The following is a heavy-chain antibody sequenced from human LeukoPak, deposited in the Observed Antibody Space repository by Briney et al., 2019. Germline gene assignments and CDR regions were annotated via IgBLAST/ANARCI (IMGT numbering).Heavy chain of an antibody. V-gene: IGHV3-43*01. D-gene: IGHD3-22*01. J-gene: IGHJ3*02. Sequence: GGSLRLSCAASGFTFGEYTMHWVRQVPGKGLEWVSLISWDGGTTYYADSVKGRFTISRDNSKKSLYLQMNSLRNEDTALYYCAKDIVPTMIVVGPTTFDIWGQGTMVTVSS. CDR2: ISWDGGTT. CDR1: GFTFGEYT. CDR3: AKDIVPTMIVVGPTTFDI.